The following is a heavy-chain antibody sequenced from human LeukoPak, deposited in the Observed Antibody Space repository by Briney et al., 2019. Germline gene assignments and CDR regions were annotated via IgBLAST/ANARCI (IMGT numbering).Heavy chain of an antibody. CDR3: ARLKTTVTTLDAFDI. CDR1: GGSISSYY. D-gene: IGHD4-17*01. Sequence: SETLSLTCTVSGGSISSYYWSWIRQPPGKGLEWIGYIYYSGSTNYNPSLKSRVTISVDTSKNQFSLKLSSVTAADTAVYYCARLKTTVTTLDAFDIWGQGTMVTVSS. J-gene: IGHJ3*02. V-gene: IGHV4-59*08. CDR2: IYYSGST.